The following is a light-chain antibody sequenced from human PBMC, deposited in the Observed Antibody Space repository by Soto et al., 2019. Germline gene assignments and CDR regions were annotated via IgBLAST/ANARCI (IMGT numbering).Light chain of an antibody. CDR1: SSDVGGYNF. V-gene: IGLV2-8*01. Sequence: QSALTQPPSASGSPGQSVTISCTGTSSDVGGYNFVSWYQQHPGKAPKLMIFEVSKRPSGVPDRFSGSKSGSTASLTVSGLQAEDEADYFCSSYAGSNVVFGGGTKLTV. J-gene: IGLJ2*01. CDR3: SSYAGSNVV. CDR2: EVS.